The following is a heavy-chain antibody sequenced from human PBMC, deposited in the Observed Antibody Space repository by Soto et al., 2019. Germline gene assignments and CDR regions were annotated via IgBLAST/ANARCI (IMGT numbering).Heavy chain of an antibody. J-gene: IGHJ6*02. CDR1: GFTFSSYW. D-gene: IGHD2-2*01. CDR3: ARDRVVLVPAPYGMDV. CDR2: INSDGSST. Sequence: EVQLVESGGGLVQPGGSLRLSCAASGFTFSSYWMHWVRQAPGKGLVWVSRINSDGSSTSYADSVKGRCTISRDNAKNTLYLQMNSLRDEDTAVYYCARDRVVLVPAPYGMDVWGQGTTVTVSS. V-gene: IGHV3-74*01.